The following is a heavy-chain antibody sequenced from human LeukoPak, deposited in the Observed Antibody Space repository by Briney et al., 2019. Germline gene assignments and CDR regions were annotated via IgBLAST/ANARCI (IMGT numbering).Heavy chain of an antibody. V-gene: IGHV4-34*01. CDR3: ARDLAFATD. J-gene: IGHJ4*02. CDR1: GGSFSGYY. Sequence: PSETLSLTCAVYGGSFSGYYWSWIRQPPGRGLEWIGEISHSGSTNYNPSLKSRVTISVDTSKNQFSLKLSSVTAADTAVYYCARDLAFATDWGQGTLVTVSS. D-gene: IGHD2-15*01. CDR2: ISHSGST.